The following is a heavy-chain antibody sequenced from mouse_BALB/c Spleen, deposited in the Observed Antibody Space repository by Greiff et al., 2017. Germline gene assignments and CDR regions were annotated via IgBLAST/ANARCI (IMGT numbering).Heavy chain of an antibody. Sequence: VQRVESGAELAKPGASVKMSCKASGYTFTSYWMHWVKQRPGQGLEWIGYINPSTGYTEYNQKFKDKATLTADKSSSTAYMQLSSLTSEDSAVYYCAFYYGKGYWGQGTTLTVSS. V-gene: IGHV1-7*01. CDR2: INPSTGYT. D-gene: IGHD2-1*01. CDR3: AFYYGKGY. CDR1: GYTFTSYW. J-gene: IGHJ2*01.